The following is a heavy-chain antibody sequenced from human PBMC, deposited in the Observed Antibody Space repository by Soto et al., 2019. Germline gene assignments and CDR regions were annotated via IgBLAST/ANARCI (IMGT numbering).Heavy chain of an antibody. CDR3: ARHKKGYDFWSGYNSHYYGMDV. CDR2: IIPIFGTA. CDR1: GGTFSSYA. D-gene: IGHD3-3*01. Sequence: AVKVSCKASGGTFSSYAISWVRQAPGQGLEWMGGIIPIFGTANYAQKFQGRVTITADESTSTAYMELSSLRSEDTAVYYCARHKKGYDFWSGYNSHYYGMDVWGQGTTVTVSS. V-gene: IGHV1-69*13. J-gene: IGHJ6*02.